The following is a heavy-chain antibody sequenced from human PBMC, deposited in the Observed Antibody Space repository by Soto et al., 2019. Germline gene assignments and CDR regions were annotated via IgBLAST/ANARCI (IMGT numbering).Heavy chain of an antibody. CDR3: ARDPIPYGGNAIGFAY. CDR1: GFTFSSYA. D-gene: IGHD4-17*01. CDR2: ISYDGSNK. V-gene: IGHV3-30-3*01. Sequence: QVQLVESGGGVVQPGRSLRLSCAASGFTFSSYAMHWVRQAPGKGLEWVAVISYDGSNKNYADSVKGPFTISRDNSKNTLYLQMNSLRAEDTAVYYCARDPIPYGGNAIGFAYWGQGTLVTVSS. J-gene: IGHJ4*02.